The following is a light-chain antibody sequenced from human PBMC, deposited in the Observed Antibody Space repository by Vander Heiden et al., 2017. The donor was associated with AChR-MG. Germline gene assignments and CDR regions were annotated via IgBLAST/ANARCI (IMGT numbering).Light chain of an antibody. CDR3: QQGNSFPWT. V-gene: IGKV1-12*01. CDR2: AAS. CDR1: QGSRSS. J-gene: IGKJ1*01. Sequence: DIQMTQSPSSVSASVGDRVTITCRASQGSRSSLAWYQQKPGKGPKLLIYAASNLQSGVPSRFSGSGSGTDFTLTISSLQPEDFATYYCQQGNSFPWTFGQGTKVEIK.